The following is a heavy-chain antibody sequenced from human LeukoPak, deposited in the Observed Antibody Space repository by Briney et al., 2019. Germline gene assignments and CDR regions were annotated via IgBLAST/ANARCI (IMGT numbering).Heavy chain of an antibody. J-gene: IGHJ4*02. CDR1: GASISSYY. D-gene: IGHD6-25*01. Sequence: PSETLSLTCTVSGASISSYYWGWIRKPPGKGLEWIGHMYYNGNSNYNPSLKTRVTISLDTPKNQFSLKLNSVTAADTAVYYCAREGSGYFFYWGQGILVTVSS. V-gene: IGHV4-59*01. CDR2: MYYNGNS. CDR3: AREGSGYFFY.